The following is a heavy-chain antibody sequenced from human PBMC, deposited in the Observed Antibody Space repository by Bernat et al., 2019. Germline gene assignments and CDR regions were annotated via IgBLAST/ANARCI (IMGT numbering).Heavy chain of an antibody. Sequence: QVQLVESGGGVVQPGGSLRLSCATSGFTFSNYGMHWVRQAPGKGLEWVAFIRYDGSNKNHADSVKGRFTISRDNSKNTLFLQMNSLRVVDTAVYFCAKDRGRGYTYGVGGDDYWGQGTLVTVSS. J-gene: IGHJ4*02. V-gene: IGHV3-30*02. CDR2: IRYDGSNK. CDR3: AKDRGRGYTYGVGGDDY. D-gene: IGHD5-18*01. CDR1: GFTFSNYG.